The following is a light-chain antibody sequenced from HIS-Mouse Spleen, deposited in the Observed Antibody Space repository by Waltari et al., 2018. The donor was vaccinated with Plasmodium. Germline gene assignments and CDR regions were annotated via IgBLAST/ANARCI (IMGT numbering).Light chain of an antibody. CDR2: EDS. CDR1: ELPTKS. Sequence: SYELTQPPSVSVSPGQTARITCPGDELPTKSAYWYQTKSGQAPVLVIYEDSKRPSGIPERFSGSSSGTMATLTISGAQVEDEADYYCYSTDSSGNHRVFGGGTKLTVL. J-gene: IGLJ3*02. V-gene: IGLV3-10*01. CDR3: YSTDSSGNHRV.